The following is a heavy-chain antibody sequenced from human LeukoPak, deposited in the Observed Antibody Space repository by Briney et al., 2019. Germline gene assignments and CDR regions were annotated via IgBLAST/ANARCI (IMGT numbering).Heavy chain of an antibody. CDR1: GGSISSGSYY. CDR2: IYTSGST. Sequence: TSETLSLTCTVSGGSISSGSYYWSWIRQPAGKGLEWIGRIYTSGSTNYNPSLKSRVTISVDTSKNQFSLKLSSVTAADTAVYYCARQRYNWNDCYFDYWGQGTLVTVSS. V-gene: IGHV4-61*02. CDR3: ARQRYNWNDCYFDY. J-gene: IGHJ4*02. D-gene: IGHD1-20*01.